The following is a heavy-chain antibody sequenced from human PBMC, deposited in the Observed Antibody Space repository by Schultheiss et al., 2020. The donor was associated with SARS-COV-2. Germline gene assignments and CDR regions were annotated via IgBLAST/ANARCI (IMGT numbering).Heavy chain of an antibody. CDR2: ISYDGSNK. J-gene: IGHJ4*02. CDR1: GFTFSSYS. Sequence: GGSLRLSCAASGFTFSSYSMNWVRQAPGKGLEWVAVISYDGSNKYYADSVKGRFTISRDNSKNTLYLQMNSLRAEDTAVYYCARGPLGKAPYYFDYWGQGTLVTVSS. CDR3: ARGPLGKAPYYFDY. V-gene: IGHV3-30*03.